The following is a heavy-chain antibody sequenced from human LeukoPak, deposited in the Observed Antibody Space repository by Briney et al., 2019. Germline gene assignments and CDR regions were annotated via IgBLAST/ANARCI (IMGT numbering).Heavy chain of an antibody. CDR3: ARSLRVYNWFDP. V-gene: IGHV1-2*06. Sequence: ASVKVSCKASGYTFTGYYMHWVRQAPGQGLEWMGRINPNSGSTNYAQKFQGRVTMTRDTSISTAYMELSRLRSDDTAVYYCARSLRVYNWFDPWGQGTLVTVSS. J-gene: IGHJ5*02. CDR2: INPNSGST. D-gene: IGHD6-13*01. CDR1: GYTFTGYY.